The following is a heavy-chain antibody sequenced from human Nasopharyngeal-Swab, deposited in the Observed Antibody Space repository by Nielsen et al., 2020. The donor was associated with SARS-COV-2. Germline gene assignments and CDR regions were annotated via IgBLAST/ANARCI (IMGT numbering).Heavy chain of an antibody. Sequence: GESLKISCAASGFTFSSSAMHWVRQAPGKGLEWVAVISYDGSNKYFADSVKGRFTISRDNSKNTLYLQMNSLRDEDTAVYYCASPPLDSSGSSYGFHYWGRGTLVTVSS. D-gene: IGHD3-22*01. V-gene: IGHV3-30-3*01. CDR1: GFTFSSSA. CDR2: ISYDGSNK. J-gene: IGHJ4*02. CDR3: ASPPLDSSGSSYGFHY.